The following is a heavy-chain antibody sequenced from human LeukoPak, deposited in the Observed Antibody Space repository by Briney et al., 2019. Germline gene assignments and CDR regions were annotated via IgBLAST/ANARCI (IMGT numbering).Heavy chain of an antibody. CDR3: ARGVYNYGSDCYFDL. D-gene: IGHD5-18*01. J-gene: IGHJ2*01. V-gene: IGHV4-34*01. Sequence: SETLSLTCAVYGGSFSGYYWIWIRQPPAKGLEWIGEINHSGSTNYNPSLKSRVTISVDTSKNQFSLKLTSVTAADTAVYYCARGVYNYGSDCYFDLWGRGTLVTVSS. CDR1: GGSFSGYY. CDR2: INHSGST.